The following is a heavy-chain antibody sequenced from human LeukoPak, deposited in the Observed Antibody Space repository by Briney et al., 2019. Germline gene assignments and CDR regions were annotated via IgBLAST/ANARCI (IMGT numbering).Heavy chain of an antibody. D-gene: IGHD4-17*01. V-gene: IGHV4-39*01. CDR2: IYYSGST. J-gene: IGHJ3*02. CDR1: GGSISSSSYY. Sequence: SETLSLTCTVSGGSISSSSYYWGWIRQPPGKGLEWIGSIYYSGSTYYNPSLKSRVTISVDTSKNQFSLKLSSVTAADTAVYYCARQLLTTVTTRDAFDIWGQGTMVTVSS. CDR3: ARQLLTTVTTRDAFDI.